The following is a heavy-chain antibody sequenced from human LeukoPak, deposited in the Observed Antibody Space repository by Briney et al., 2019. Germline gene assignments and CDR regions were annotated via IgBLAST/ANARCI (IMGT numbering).Heavy chain of an antibody. J-gene: IGHJ3*02. V-gene: IGHV3-30*02. CDR3: AREGLAYCGGDCYSNAFDI. D-gene: IGHD2-21*01. CDR1: GFTFSSYG. CDR2: IRYDGSNK. Sequence: GGSLRLSCAASGFTFSSYGMHWVRQAPGKGLEWVAFIRYDGSNKYYADSVKGRFTISRDNAKNSLYLQMNSLRAEDTAVYYCAREGLAYCGGDCYSNAFDIWGQGTMVTVSS.